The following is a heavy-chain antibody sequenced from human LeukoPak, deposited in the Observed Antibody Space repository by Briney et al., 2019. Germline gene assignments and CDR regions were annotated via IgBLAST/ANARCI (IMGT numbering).Heavy chain of an antibody. V-gene: IGHV1-69*05. Sequence: GSSVKVSCKASGGTFSSYAISWVRQAPGQGLEWMGGIIPIFGTANYAQKFQGRVTITTDESTSTAYMELSSLRSEDTAVYYCARAGAGTMVRGVIQTHYYYYMDVWGKGTTVTVSS. D-gene: IGHD3-10*01. CDR1: GGTFSSYA. J-gene: IGHJ6*03. CDR2: IIPIFGTA. CDR3: ARAGAGTMVRGVIQTHYYYYMDV.